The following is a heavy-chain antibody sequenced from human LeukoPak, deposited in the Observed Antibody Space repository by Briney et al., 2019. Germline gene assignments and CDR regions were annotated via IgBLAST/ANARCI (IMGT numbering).Heavy chain of an antibody. CDR3: ARLMTTVTTNPDFDY. CDR1: GFTFSSYA. V-gene: IGHV3-30*04. Sequence: GGSLRLSCAASGFTFSSYAMHWVRQAPGKGLEWVAVISYDGGNKYYADSVKGRFTISRDNSKNTLYLQMNSLRAEDTAVYYCARLMTTVTTNPDFDYWGQGTLVTVSS. D-gene: IGHD4-17*01. J-gene: IGHJ4*02. CDR2: ISYDGGNK.